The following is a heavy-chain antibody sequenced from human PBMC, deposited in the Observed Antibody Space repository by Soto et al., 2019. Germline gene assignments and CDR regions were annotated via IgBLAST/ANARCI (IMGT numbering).Heavy chain of an antibody. V-gene: IGHV1-3*05. CDR3: ARVGQWGGMDV. Sequence: QVQFVQSGAEEKQPGASVKVSCKASGYTFTNYAIHWVRQAPAQGLEWLGWINSGNGNIKYSQTFQGRVTITRDTSANTAYMELSSLRSEDTAVYYCARVGQWGGMDVWGQGTTVTVSS. D-gene: IGHD1-26*01. CDR2: INSGNGNI. J-gene: IGHJ6*02. CDR1: GYTFTNYA.